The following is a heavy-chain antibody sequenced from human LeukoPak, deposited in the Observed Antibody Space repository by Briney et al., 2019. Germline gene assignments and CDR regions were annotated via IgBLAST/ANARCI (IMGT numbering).Heavy chain of an antibody. CDR2: IYYSGST. J-gene: IGHJ4*02. CDR3: ASGETGIAAADY. D-gene: IGHD6-13*01. V-gene: IGHV4-59*01. CDR1: GGSISSYY. Sequence: SETLSLTCTVSGGSISSYYWSWIRQPPGKGLEWIGYIYYSGSTNYNPSLKSRVTISVDTSKNQFSLKLSSVTAADTAVYYCASGETGIAAADYWGQGTLVTASS.